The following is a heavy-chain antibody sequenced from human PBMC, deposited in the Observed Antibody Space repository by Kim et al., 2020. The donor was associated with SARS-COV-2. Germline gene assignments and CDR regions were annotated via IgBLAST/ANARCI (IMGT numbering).Heavy chain of an antibody. V-gene: IGHV3-48*04. J-gene: IGHJ6*02. Sequence: GGSLRLSCAASGFTFSSYSMNWVRQAPGKGLEWVSYISSSSSTIYYADSVKGRFTISRDNAKNSLYLQMNSLRAEDTAVYYCARRGSYPRGGMDVWGQWTTVTVSS. CDR3: ARRGSYPRGGMDV. CDR1: GFTFSSYS. D-gene: IGHD1-26*01. CDR2: ISSSSSTI.